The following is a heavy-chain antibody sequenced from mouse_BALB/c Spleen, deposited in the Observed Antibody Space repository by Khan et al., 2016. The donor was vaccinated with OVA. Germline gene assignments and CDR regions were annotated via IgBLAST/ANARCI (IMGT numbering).Heavy chain of an antibody. Sequence: QVRLQQSGPGLVAPSQSLSITCTVSGFSLTNYDISRMRQTPGKGLEWLGVIWTGGGTNYNSVFMSRLSITKDNSKSQVFLKMNSLQTDDTAIYYCVRRGNYYGSFDWDFDVWGAGTTVTVSS. CDR1: GFSLTNYD. V-gene: IGHV2-9-2*01. CDR3: VRRGNYYGSFDWDFDV. J-gene: IGHJ1*01. CDR2: IWTGGGT. D-gene: IGHD1-1*01.